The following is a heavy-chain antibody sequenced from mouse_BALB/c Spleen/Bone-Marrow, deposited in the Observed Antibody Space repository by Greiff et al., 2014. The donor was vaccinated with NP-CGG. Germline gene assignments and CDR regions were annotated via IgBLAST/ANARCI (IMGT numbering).Heavy chain of an antibody. CDR1: GFNIKDTY. D-gene: IGHD2-14*01. V-gene: IGHV14-3*02. J-gene: IGHJ2*01. CDR3: VSYRYGYYFDY. Sequence: VQLQQSGAELVKPGASVKLSCTASGFNIKDTYMHWVKQRPEQGLDWIGRIDPANGNTKYDPKFQGKATITADTSSNTAYLQLSSLTSEDTAVYYCVSYRYGYYFDYWGQGTTLTVSS. CDR2: IDPANGNT.